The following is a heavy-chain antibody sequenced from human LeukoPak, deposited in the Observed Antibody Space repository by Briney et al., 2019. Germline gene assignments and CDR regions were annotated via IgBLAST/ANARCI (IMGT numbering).Heavy chain of an antibody. V-gene: IGHV1-3*01. J-gene: IGHJ5*02. Sequence: ASVKVSCKASGYTFTSYAMHWVRQAPGQRLEWMGWINAGNGNTKYSQEFQGRVTMTRDLSTSTDYMELSSLRSDDTAVYYCARASFWESPINWFAPWGQGTLVTVSS. CDR3: ARASFWESPINWFAP. D-gene: IGHD3-16*01. CDR1: GYTFTSYA. CDR2: INAGNGNT.